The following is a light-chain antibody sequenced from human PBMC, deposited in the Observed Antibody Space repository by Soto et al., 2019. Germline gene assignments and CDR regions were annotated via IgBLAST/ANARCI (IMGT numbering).Light chain of an antibody. CDR3: QQRGTSIT. V-gene: IGKV3-11*01. J-gene: IGKJ5*01. CDR2: DAS. Sequence: IVLTQSPATLSLWPGETAVLSCRASQTVNTYLSWYQQRPGQAPRLLIYDASKRVPGIPARFSGSGPGTDFTLTISSLEPEDFAVYYCQQRGTSITFGQGTRLDIE. CDR1: QTVNTY.